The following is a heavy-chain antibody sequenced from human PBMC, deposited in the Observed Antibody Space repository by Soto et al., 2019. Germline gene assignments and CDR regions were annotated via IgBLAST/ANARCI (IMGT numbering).Heavy chain of an antibody. CDR3: ARVYGDGSLDY. V-gene: IGHV4-30-2*01. CDR2: IYHSGST. CDR1: GFYLGSGFDS. J-gene: IGHJ4*02. D-gene: IGHD2-2*02. Sequence: SETLSLTCAFAGFYLGSGFDSWSWIRQPPGKGLEWIGYIYHSGSTYYNPSLKSRVTISVDRSKNQFSLKVSSVTAADTAVYYCARVYGDGSLDYWGQGTLVTVSS.